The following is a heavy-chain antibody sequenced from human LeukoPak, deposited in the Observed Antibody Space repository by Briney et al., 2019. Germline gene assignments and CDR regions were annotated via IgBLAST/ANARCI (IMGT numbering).Heavy chain of an antibody. CDR2: ITWNSNTI. Sequence: PGRSLRLSCVASGFTFDDYAMHWVRQVPGKGLEWVSGITWNSNTIRYADSVKGRFTISRDNAKNSLYLQMNSLRPEDTALYYCEKDLGRVYYYGRLDYWGQGILVTVS. CDR3: EKDLGRVYYYGRLDY. D-gene: IGHD3-10*01. J-gene: IGHJ4*02. CDR1: GFTFDDYA. V-gene: IGHV3-9*01.